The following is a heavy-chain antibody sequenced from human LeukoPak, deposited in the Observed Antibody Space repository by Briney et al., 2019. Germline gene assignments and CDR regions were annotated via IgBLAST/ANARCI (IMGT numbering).Heavy chain of an antibody. Sequence: PSETLSLTCTVSGGSISSYYWSWIRQPPGKGLEWIGEINHSGSTNYNPSLKSRVTISVDTSKNQFSLKLSSVTAADTAVYYCARDVVVSGAFDIWGQGTMVTVSS. CDR3: ARDVVVSGAFDI. CDR2: INHSGST. D-gene: IGHD2-15*01. J-gene: IGHJ3*02. CDR1: GGSISSYY. V-gene: IGHV4-34*01.